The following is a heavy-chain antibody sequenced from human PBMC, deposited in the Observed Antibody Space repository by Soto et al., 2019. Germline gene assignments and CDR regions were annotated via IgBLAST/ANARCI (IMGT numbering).Heavy chain of an antibody. CDR1: GYTFTSYG. V-gene: IGHV1-18*01. D-gene: IGHD3-3*01. CDR2: ISAYNGNT. Sequence: ASVKVSCKASGYTFTSYGISWVRQAPGQGLEWMGWISAYNGNTNYAQKLQGRVTMTTDTSPSTAYMELRSLRSDDTAVYYCARAPRYYDFWSCYWLDPWGQGTLVTVSS. J-gene: IGHJ5*02. CDR3: ARAPRYYDFWSCYWLDP.